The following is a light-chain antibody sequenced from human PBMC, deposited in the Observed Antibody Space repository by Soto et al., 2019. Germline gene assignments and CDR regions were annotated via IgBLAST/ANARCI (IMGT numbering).Light chain of an antibody. Sequence: IVMTQSPATLSVSPGERDTLSCRASQSVYSNVAWYQQKPYQAPRLLMNGAATRATGIPARFSGSGSGTEFTLTISSLESEDVAVYYCQQYNNWPPISFGGGTKVEI. CDR2: GAA. CDR3: QQYNNWPPIS. V-gene: IGKV3-15*01. J-gene: IGKJ4*01. CDR1: QSVYSN.